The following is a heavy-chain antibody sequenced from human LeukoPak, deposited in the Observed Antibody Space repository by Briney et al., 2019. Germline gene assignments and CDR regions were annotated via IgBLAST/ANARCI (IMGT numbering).Heavy chain of an antibody. J-gene: IGHJ4*02. V-gene: IGHV3-30-3*01. CDR2: ISYDGSNK. CDR1: GFTFSSYA. D-gene: IGHD2-21*02. Sequence: GGSLRLSCAASGFTFSSYAMHWVRQAPGKGLEWVAVISYDGSNKYYADSVKGRFTISRDNSKNTLYLQMNSLRAEDTAVYYCARDSTPLGIVVVTALDYWGQGTLVTVSS. CDR3: ARDSTPLGIVVVTALDY.